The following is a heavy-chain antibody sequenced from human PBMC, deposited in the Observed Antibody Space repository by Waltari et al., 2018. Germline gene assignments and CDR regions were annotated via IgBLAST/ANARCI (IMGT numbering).Heavy chain of an antibody. V-gene: IGHV3-7*01. J-gene: IGHJ4*02. CDR2: IKEDGSAQ. CDR3: ARATNHAFDN. CDR1: GFAFSSSW. Sequence: EVQVVESGGGLVQPGGSLRLPCAPSGFAFSSSWISWLRQAPGQGLEWVANIKEDGSAQYYLDSVRGRFTISRDNTKNSLFLQMNSLRAEDTAVYFCARATNHAFDNWGQGTLVTVSS.